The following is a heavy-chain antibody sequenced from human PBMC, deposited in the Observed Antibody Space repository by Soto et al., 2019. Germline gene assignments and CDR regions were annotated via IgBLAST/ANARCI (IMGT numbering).Heavy chain of an antibody. CDR2: IRSKVDRYST. CDR3: ARGRGSGGYYFDY. CDR1: GFTFSDHY. Sequence: EVQLVESGGGLVQPGGSLRLSCAASGFTFSDHYMDWVRQAPGKGLEWVGRIRSKVDRYSTEYAASVKGRFTISRDESKNSLYLPMNSLSTEATAVYYCARGRGSGGYYFDYWGQGSLVTVSS. V-gene: IGHV3-72*01. D-gene: IGHD6-19*01. J-gene: IGHJ4*02.